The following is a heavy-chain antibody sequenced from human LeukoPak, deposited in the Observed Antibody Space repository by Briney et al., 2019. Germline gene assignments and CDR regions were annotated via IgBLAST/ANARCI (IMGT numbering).Heavy chain of an antibody. D-gene: IGHD1-1*01. CDR2: INTNTGNP. J-gene: IGHJ6*03. Sequence: ASVKVSCKASGYTFTSYAMNWVRQAPGQGLEWMGWINTNTGNPTYAQGFTGRFVFSLDTSVSTAYLQISSLKAEDTAVYYCARELRTAAPRYTSYYYYYMDVWGKGTTVTVSS. V-gene: IGHV7-4-1*02. CDR3: ARELRTAAPRYTSYYYYYMDV. CDR1: GYTFTSYA.